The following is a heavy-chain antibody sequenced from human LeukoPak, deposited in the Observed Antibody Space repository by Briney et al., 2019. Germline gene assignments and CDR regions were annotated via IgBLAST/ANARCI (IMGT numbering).Heavy chain of an antibody. CDR2: IHTSGIT. CDR1: GGSISSHY. V-gene: IGHV4-4*07. CDR3: ARDLGSNYVYFDY. J-gene: IGHJ4*02. D-gene: IGHD1-26*01. Sequence: PSETLSLTCTVPGGSISSHYWSWIRQPAAKGLEYIGRIHTSGITNYNPSLKSRVTMSGDTSKNQFSLKLSSVTAADTAVYYCARDLGSNYVYFDYWGQGSLVTVSS.